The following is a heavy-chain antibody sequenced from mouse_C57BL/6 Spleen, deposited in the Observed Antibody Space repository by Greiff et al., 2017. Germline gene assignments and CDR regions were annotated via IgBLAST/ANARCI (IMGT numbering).Heavy chain of an antibody. V-gene: IGHV1-55*01. D-gene: IGHD2-3*01. CDR2: IYPGSGST. J-gene: IGHJ4*01. Sequence: VQLQQSGAELVKPGASVKMSCKASGYTFTSYWITWVKQRPGQGLEWIGDIYPGSGSTNYNEKFKSKATLTVDTSSSTAYMQLSSLTSEDSAVYYYARDGYPLYYAMDYWGQGTSVTVSS. CDR3: ARDGYPLYYAMDY. CDR1: GYTFTSYW.